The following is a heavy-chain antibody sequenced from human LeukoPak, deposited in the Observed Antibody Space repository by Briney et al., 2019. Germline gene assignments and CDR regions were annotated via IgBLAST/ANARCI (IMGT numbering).Heavy chain of an antibody. CDR3: ARDQGIYDY. V-gene: IGHV3-48*02. CDR1: GFTFSSYN. CDR2: ISSSSKTI. J-gene: IGHJ4*02. Sequence: GGSLRLSCAASGFTFSSYNMNWVRQAPGKGLEWVSYISSSSKTIYYADSVKGRFTISRDNAKNSLHLQMNSLRDEDSAVYYCARDQGIYDYWGQGALVTVSS.